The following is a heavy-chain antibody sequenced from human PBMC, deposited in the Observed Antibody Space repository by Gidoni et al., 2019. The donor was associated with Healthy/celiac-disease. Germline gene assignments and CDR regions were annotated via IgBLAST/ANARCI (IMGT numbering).Heavy chain of an antibody. D-gene: IGHD3-10*01. J-gene: IGHJ5*02. CDR3: AKDHELGWFDP. V-gene: IGHV3-30*18. CDR2: ISYDGSNK. CDR1: GFTFSSYG. Sequence: AASGFTFSSYGMHWVRQAPGKGLEWVAVISYDGSNKYYADSVKGRFTISRDNSKNTLYLQMNSLRAEDTAVYYCAKDHELGWFDPLGQGTLVTVSS.